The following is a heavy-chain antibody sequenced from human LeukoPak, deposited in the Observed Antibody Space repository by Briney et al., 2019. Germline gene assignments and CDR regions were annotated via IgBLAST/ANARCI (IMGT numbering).Heavy chain of an antibody. CDR1: GGSISSYY. CDR2: IYYSGST. Sequence: SETLSLTCTVSGGSISSYYWSWIRQPPGKGLEWIGYIYYSGSTKYNPSLKSRVTISMDTSKNQFSLKLSSVTAADTAVFYCAGGMGLGGNNWFDPWGQGTLVTVSS. V-gene: IGHV4-59*12. D-gene: IGHD3-16*01. CDR3: AGGMGLGGNNWFDP. J-gene: IGHJ5*02.